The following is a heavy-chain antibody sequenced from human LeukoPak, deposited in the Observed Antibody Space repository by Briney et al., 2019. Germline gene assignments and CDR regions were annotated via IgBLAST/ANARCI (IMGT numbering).Heavy chain of an antibody. Sequence: SVKVSCKASGGTFSSYAISWVRQAPGRGLEWMGGIIPIFGTANYAQKFQGRVTITADESTSTAYMELSSLRSEDTAVYYCARGKAVADQFDYWGQGTLVTVSS. CDR2: IIPIFGTA. D-gene: IGHD6-19*01. V-gene: IGHV1-69*01. CDR1: GGTFSSYA. CDR3: ARGKAVADQFDY. J-gene: IGHJ4*02.